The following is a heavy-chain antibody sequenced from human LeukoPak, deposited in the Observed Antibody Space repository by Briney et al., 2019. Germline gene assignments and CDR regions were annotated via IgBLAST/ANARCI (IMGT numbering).Heavy chain of an antibody. V-gene: IGHV3-48*03. CDR3: ARGTRHGWELVV. CDR1: GFTFSSYE. D-gene: IGHD1-26*01. Sequence: GSLRLSCAASGFTFSSYEMNWVRQAPGKGLEWVSYISSSGSTIPYADSVKGRFTISRDNAKNSLLLQMNSLRAEDTAVYYCARGTRHGWELVVWGQGTLVTVSS. J-gene: IGHJ4*02. CDR2: ISSSGSTI.